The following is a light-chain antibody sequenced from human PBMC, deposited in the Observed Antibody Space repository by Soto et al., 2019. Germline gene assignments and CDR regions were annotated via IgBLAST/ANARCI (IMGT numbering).Light chain of an antibody. V-gene: IGKV3-15*01. CDR3: QQYLEWPRT. CDR1: PSFTNF. CDR2: GAS. J-gene: IGKJ1*01. Sequence: IAVTQPSTTLALWPGDRTPLSCRASPSFTNFLAWYQQKPGQAPRLLIYGASNRATGVPDRFSGSGSGTVFTLTISSLQSDDFAVYYCQQYLEWPRTVGQGSKVDIK.